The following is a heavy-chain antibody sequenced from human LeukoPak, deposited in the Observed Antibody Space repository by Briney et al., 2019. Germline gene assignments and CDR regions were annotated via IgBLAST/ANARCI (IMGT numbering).Heavy chain of an antibody. V-gene: IGHV4-61*02. CDR2: IYISGST. D-gene: IGHD3-22*01. Sequence: SETLSLTCTVSGGSISSSSYFWSWIRQPAGKGLEWIGRIYISGSTKYNPSLKSRVTMSIDTSKNQFSLNLSSVTAADTAVYYCATFYDGSGYYFGYWGQGTLVSVSS. J-gene: IGHJ4*02. CDR3: ATFYDGSGYYFGY. CDR1: GGSISSSSYF.